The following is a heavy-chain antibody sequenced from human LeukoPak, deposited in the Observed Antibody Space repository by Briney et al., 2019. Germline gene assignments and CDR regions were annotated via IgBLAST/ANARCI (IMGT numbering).Heavy chain of an antibody. V-gene: IGHV3-30-3*01. J-gene: IGHJ5*02. CDR1: GFTFSSYA. CDR2: ISYDGSNK. Sequence: PGRSLRLSCAASGFTFSSYAMHWVRQAPGKGLEWVAVISYDGSNKYYADSVKGRFTIPRDNSKNTLYPQMNSLRAEDTAVYYCARDPYTSSSWYRGRANNWFDPWGQGTLVTVSS. D-gene: IGHD6-13*01. CDR3: ARDPYTSSSWYRGRANNWFDP.